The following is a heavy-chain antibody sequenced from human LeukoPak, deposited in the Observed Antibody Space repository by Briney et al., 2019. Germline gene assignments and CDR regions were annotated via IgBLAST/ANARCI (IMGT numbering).Heavy chain of an antibody. Sequence: SETLSLTCTVSGGSISSSDYYWSWIRQPPGKGLEWIGEINHSGSTNYNPSLKSRVTISVDTSKNQFSLKLSSVTAADTAVYYCARGEYSSGWYYFDYWGQGTLVTVSS. V-gene: IGHV4-39*07. CDR3: ARGEYSSGWYYFDY. CDR1: GGSISSSDYY. CDR2: INHSGST. J-gene: IGHJ4*02. D-gene: IGHD6-19*01.